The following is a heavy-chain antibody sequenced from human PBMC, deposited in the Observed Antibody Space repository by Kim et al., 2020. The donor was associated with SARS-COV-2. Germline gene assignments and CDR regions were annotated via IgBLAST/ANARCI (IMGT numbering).Heavy chain of an antibody. CDR3: TQDDFWSGYYNY. V-gene: IGHV3-49*04. J-gene: IGHJ4*02. Sequence: GGSLRLSCRASGFTFGDYAMSWVRQAAGKGLEWVGFIRSKAYGGTTEYAASVKSRFTISRDDSKSIAYLQMNSLKTEDTAVYYYTQDDFWSGYYNYWGQGTLVTVSS. CDR1: GFTFGDYA. D-gene: IGHD3-3*01. CDR2: IRSKAYGGTT.